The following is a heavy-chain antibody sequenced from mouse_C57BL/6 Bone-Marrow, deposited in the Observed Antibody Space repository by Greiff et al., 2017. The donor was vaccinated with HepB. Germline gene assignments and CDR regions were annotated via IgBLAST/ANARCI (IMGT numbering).Heavy chain of an antibody. CDR2: IYPGNSDT. J-gene: IGHJ2*01. V-gene: IGHV1-5*01. D-gene: IGHD1-1*01. CDR1: GYTFTSYW. CDR3: TSTVVASYYFDY. Sequence: VQLQQSGTVLARPGASVKMSCKTSGYTFTSYWMHWVKQRPGQGLEWIGAIYPGNSDTSYNQKFKGKAKLTAVTSASTAYMELSSLTNEDSAVYYCTSTVVASYYFDYWGQGTTLTVSS.